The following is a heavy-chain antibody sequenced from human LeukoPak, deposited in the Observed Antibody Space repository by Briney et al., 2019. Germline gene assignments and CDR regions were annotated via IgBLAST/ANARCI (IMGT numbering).Heavy chain of an antibody. J-gene: IGHJ4*02. Sequence: ASVKVSCKASGYTFTSYDINWVRQATGQGLEWMGGIIPIFGTANYAQKFQGRVTITADKSTSTAYMELSSLRSEDTAVYYCAAHKPSAGGDYYFDYWGQGTLVTVSS. CDR1: GYTFTSYD. V-gene: IGHV1-69*06. D-gene: IGHD4-17*01. CDR2: IIPIFGTA. CDR3: AAHKPSAGGDYYFDY.